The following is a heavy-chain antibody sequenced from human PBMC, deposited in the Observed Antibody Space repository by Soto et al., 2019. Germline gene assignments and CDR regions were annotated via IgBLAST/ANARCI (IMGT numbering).Heavy chain of an antibody. CDR2: ISANNGNT. D-gene: IGHD5-12*01. CDR1: GYTFTTYG. V-gene: IGHV1-18*01. J-gene: IGHJ4*02. CDR3: AREGRGYEDY. Sequence: QVQLVQSGAEAKKPGASVKVSCKTSGYTFTTYGISWVRQAPGQGFEWMGWISANNGNTNHAQKFGGRISMTTDTSTSTAYMEVRSLRSDDTAVYYCAREGRGYEDYWGQGTLVIVSS.